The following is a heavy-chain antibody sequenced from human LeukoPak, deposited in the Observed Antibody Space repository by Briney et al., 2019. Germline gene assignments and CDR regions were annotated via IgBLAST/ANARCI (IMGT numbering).Heavy chain of an antibody. CDR2: VSPSGDST. Sequence: GGSLRLSCAASEFTFSIYAMSWVRQAPEKGLEWVSTVSPSGDSTYYADSVKGRFTISRDNSKNTLYLQMNGLRAEDTAVYYWAKDPLAYCSGISCFHYCDYWGQGTLVTVSS. J-gene: IGHJ4*02. V-gene: IGHV3-23*01. CDR1: EFTFSIYA. CDR3: AKDPLAYCSGISCFHYCDY. D-gene: IGHD2-15*01.